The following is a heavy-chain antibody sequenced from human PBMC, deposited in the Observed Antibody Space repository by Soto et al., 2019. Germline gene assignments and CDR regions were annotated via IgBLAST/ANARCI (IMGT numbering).Heavy chain of an antibody. CDR1: GDSVSSNSAA. CDR2: TYYRSKWYN. J-gene: IGHJ6*02. Sequence: SQTLSLPCAISGDSVSSNSAAWNWIRQSPSRGLEWLGRTYYRSKWYNDYAVSVKSRITINPDTSKNQFSLQLNSVTPEDTAVYYCARERSIAVAHITYYGMDVWGQGTTVTVSS. CDR3: ARERSIAVAHITYYGMDV. V-gene: IGHV6-1*01. D-gene: IGHD6-19*01.